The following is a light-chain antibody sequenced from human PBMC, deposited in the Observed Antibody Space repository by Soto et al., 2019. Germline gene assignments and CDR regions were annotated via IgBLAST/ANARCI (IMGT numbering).Light chain of an antibody. CDR1: QAISNY. J-gene: IGKJ3*01. V-gene: IGKV1-33*01. Sequence: DIQMTQSPSSLSASVGDRVTITCQASQAISNYLNWYQQKPGKAPKLLIHDVFNLETGVPSRFSGSGSGTDFTFTISSLQPEDIATYYCQQYGNLPFTFGPGTKVDI. CDR2: DVF. CDR3: QQYGNLPFT.